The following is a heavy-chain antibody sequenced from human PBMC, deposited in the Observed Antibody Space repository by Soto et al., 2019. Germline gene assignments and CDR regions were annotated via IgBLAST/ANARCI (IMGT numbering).Heavy chain of an antibody. D-gene: IGHD3-3*01. J-gene: IGHJ6*02. V-gene: IGHV4-4*02. CDR2: INHSGST. CDR3: ATRRFLEWLGSMDV. Sequence: QVQLQETGPGLVKASGTLSLTCAVSGGSINSDNLWSWVSQARGKGMEWIGEINHSGSTNYNPSLKRRVSLSVNKSKKQFSLELRSATAADTAVYYCATRRFLEWLGSMDVWGQETTVTVSS. CDR1: GGSINSDNL.